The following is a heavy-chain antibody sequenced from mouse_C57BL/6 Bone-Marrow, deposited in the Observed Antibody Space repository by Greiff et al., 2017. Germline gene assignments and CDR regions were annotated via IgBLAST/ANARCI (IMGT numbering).Heavy chain of an antibody. Sequence: GFTFSSYGMSWVRQTPDKRLEWVATISSGGSYTYYPDSVKGRFTISRDNAKNTLYLQMSSLKSEDTAMYYCARPLIYYDTAWFAYWGQGTLVTVSA. CDR1: GFTFSSYG. CDR2: ISSGGSYT. V-gene: IGHV5-6*01. CDR3: ARPLIYYDTAWFAY. J-gene: IGHJ3*01. D-gene: IGHD2-4*01.